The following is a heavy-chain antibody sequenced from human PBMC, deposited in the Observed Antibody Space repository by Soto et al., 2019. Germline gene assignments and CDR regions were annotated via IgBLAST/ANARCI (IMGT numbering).Heavy chain of an antibody. CDR2: IYWDDAK. CDR1: GFSLSTRGVV. CDR3: ARKGPEAWPLDY. Sequence: QITLKESGPTLVKPTQTLTLTCTFSGFSLSTRGVVVGWIRQPPGKALERLTGIYWDDAKEYSPSLQNRLTITKDTSNNPVVHTMTNMGPIDTATYYCARKGPEAWPLDYWGQGTLVTVSS. V-gene: IGHV2-5*02. J-gene: IGHJ4*02.